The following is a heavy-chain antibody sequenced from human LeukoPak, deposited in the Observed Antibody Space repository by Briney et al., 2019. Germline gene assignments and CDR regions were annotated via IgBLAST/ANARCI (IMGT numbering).Heavy chain of an antibody. CDR1: GASISSPNW. CDR3: ARAYCYYMDV. Sequence: SETLSLTCAVSGASISSPNWWSWVRQPPGKGLEWIGEIYHSGSTNYNPSLESRATISVDKSKNQFSLKLNSVTAADTAVYYCARAYCYYMDVWGKGTTVSVSS. J-gene: IGHJ6*03. V-gene: IGHV4-4*02. CDR2: IYHSGST.